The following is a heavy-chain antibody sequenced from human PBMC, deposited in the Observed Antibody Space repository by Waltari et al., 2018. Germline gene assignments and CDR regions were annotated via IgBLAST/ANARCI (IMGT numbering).Heavy chain of an antibody. J-gene: IGHJ5*02. CDR3: AREVVPAAKIVVNWFDP. CDR2: ITTNTENP. CDR1: GYSFTNYP. D-gene: IGHD2-2*01. Sequence: QVQLVQSGSGWKKPGASVKVSCQSYGYSFTNYPNNWVRQAPGQGLELMGWITTNTENPTYTQGFTRRFVFSLDTSVSTAYLQINDLKAEDTAIYYCAREVVPAAKIVVNWFDPWGQGTQVTVSS. V-gene: IGHV7-4-1*02.